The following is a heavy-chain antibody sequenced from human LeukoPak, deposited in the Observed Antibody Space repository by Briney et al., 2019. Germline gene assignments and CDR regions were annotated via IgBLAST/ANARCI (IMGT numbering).Heavy chain of an antibody. J-gene: IGHJ4*02. CDR2: IYYSGST. CDR3: ASLGDFWSTY. Sequence: SETLSLTCTVSGGSISSYYWSWIRQPPGKGLEWIGYIYYSGSTNYNPSLKSRVTISVDTSKNQFSLKLSSVTAADTAVYYYASLGDFWSTYWGQGTLVTVSS. CDR1: GGSISSYY. D-gene: IGHD3-3*01. V-gene: IGHV4-59*01.